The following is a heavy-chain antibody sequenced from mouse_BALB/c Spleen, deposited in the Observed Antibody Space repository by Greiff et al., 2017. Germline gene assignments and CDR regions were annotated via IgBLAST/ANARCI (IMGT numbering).Heavy chain of an antibody. Sequence: EVKVEESGAGLVQPGGSMKLSCAASGFTFSNYWMNWVRQSPEKGLEWVAEIRLKSNNYATHYAESVKGRFTISRDDSKSSVYLHMNNLRADATGIYYCTGRYDYYAMDYWGQGTSVTVSS. V-gene: IGHV6-6*02. D-gene: IGHD1-1*01. CDR3: TGRYDYYAMDY. CDR1: GFTFSNYW. J-gene: IGHJ4*01. CDR2: IRLKSNNYAT.